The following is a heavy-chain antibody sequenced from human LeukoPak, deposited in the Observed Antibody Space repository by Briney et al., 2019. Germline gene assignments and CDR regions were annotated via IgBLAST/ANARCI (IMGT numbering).Heavy chain of an antibody. D-gene: IGHD3-10*01. Sequence: ASVKVSCKASGYTFTNYGISWVRQAPGQGLEWMGWITTNNGNTNYAQKFQGRVTMTADTSTSTAYMELSSLRSDDTAVYYCAREETYYYGSGSWGQGTLVTVSS. CDR2: ITTNNGNT. CDR3: AREETYYYGSGS. V-gene: IGHV1-18*01. CDR1: GYTFTNYG. J-gene: IGHJ4*02.